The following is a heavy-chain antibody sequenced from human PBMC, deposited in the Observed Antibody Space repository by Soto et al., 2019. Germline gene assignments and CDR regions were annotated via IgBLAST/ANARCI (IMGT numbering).Heavy chain of an antibody. D-gene: IGHD2-2*01. J-gene: IGHJ5*02. CDR2: IFSNDDK. Sequence: GATLVNPPETLTLTCTVSGLSLSHAKLGVSWIRQPPGKAREWLAHIFSNDDKSYSTTLDRRLTISKDTSKSQVVLTMTNLDPVDSGTYYCALINDLSRTDCLLASFDPWGQGNLVTV. CDR3: ALINDLSRTDCLLASFDP. CDR1: GLSLSHAKLG. V-gene: IGHV2-26*01.